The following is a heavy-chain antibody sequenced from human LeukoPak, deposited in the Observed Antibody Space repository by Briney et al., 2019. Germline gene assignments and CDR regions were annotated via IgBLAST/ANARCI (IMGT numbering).Heavy chain of an antibody. CDR1: GFTFSDYY. CDR2: ISSSGSTI. V-gene: IGHV3-11*01. Sequence: PGGSPRPSCAASGFTFSDYYMSWIRQAPGEGLEWVSYISSSGSTIYYADSVKGRFTISRDNAKNSLYLQMNSLRAEDTAVYYCAREPLVLNYFDYWGQGSLVTVSS. CDR3: AREPLVLNYFDY. J-gene: IGHJ4*02.